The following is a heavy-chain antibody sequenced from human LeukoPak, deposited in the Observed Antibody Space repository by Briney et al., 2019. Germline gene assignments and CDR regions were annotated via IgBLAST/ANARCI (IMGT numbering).Heavy chain of an antibody. CDR1: AFSLSAYN. J-gene: IGHJ4*02. CDR3: AREGPALDY. V-gene: IGHV3-74*01. D-gene: IGHD2-2*01. Sequence: GGSLRLSCAASAFSLSAYNMNWVRQAPGKGLVWVSRINTDGSSTNYADSVKGRFTISRDNAKNTLYLQMNSLRAEDTAVYYCAREGPALDYWGQGTLVTVSS. CDR2: INTDGSST.